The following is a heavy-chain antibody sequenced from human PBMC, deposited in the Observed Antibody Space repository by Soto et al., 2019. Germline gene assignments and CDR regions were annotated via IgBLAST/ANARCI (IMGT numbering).Heavy chain of an antibody. D-gene: IGHD2-2*01. V-gene: IGHV3-21*01. CDR1: GFTFNTYA. CDR2: ISSTSTYI. J-gene: IGHJ3*02. CDR3: ASQQFKGYCSSTSCYLGAFDI. Sequence: EVHLVESGGGLVKPGGSLTLSCAASGFTFNTYAMNWVRQAPGKGLEWVSSISSTSTYIYYADSVRGRFTISRDNAKNSLHLQMDSLRADDTAVYYCASQQFKGYCSSTSCYLGAFDIWGQGTMVTVSS.